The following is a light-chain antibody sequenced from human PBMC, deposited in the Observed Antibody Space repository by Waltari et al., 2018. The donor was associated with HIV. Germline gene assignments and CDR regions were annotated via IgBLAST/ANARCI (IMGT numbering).Light chain of an antibody. Sequence: QSALTQPRSVSGSPGQSVPISCTGTSSDVGGYYYFSWYQHHPGKAPKLLIYDVTKRPSGVPDRFSGSKSGNTASLTISGLQAEDEADYHCCSYAGSFTLIFGGGTTVTVL. V-gene: IGLV2-11*01. CDR3: CSYAGSFTLI. J-gene: IGLJ2*01. CDR1: SSDVGGYYY. CDR2: DVT.